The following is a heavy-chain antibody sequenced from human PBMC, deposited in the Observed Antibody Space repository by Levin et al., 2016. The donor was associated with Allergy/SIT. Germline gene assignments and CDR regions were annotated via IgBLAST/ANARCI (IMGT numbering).Heavy chain of an antibody. D-gene: IGHD1-26*01. Sequence: ASVKVSCKASGYIFTDHFMHWVRQAPGQGLEWVGWINPNTGDTKNAQKFHGRITMTRDTSISTAYMDLRNLKSDDTAVYYCARVIRGRFLDGFDTWGQGTVVSVSS. CDR2: INPNTGDT. CDR1: GYIFTDHF. J-gene: IGHJ3*02. V-gene: IGHV1-2*02. CDR3: ARVIRGRFLDGFDT.